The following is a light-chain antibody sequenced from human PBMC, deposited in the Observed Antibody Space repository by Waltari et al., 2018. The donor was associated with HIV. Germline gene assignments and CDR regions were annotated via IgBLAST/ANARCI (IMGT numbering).Light chain of an antibody. J-gene: IGKJ1*01. Sequence: IQMTQSPETLSASVGDRVTITCRASQGVNEWLAWFQQKPGKAPKLLNSKGSTLERGGPSGFRGSGFGKQFTLNNCRLQPDDFATYYWQQVHSYWTFGQGTRVEIK. V-gene: IGKV1-5*03. CDR1: QGVNEW. CDR2: KGS. CDR3: QQVHSYWT.